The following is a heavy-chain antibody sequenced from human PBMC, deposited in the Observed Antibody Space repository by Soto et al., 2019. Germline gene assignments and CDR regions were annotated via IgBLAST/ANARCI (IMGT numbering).Heavy chain of an antibody. CDR2: IYYSGST. J-gene: IGHJ4*02. CDR1: GGSISSYY. D-gene: IGHD3-9*01. CDR3: ARVLTYYDILTGYRPPYYFDY. Sequence: SETLSLTCTVSGGSISSYYWSWIRQPPGKGLEWIGYIYYSGSTNYNPSLKSRVTISVDTSKNQFSLKLSSVTAADTAVYYCARVLTYYDILTGYRPPYYFDYWGQGTLVTVSS. V-gene: IGHV4-59*01.